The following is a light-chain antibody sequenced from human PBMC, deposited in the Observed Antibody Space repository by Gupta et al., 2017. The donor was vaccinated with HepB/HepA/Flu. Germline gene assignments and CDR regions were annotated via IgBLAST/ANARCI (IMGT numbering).Light chain of an antibody. V-gene: IGKV1-5*03. CDR2: KAS. CDR3: QQYVDYPWT. Sequence: DIQMTQSPSTLSASVGDRVTITCRASQSISSWLAWYQQKLGKAPKLLIYKASNLESGVPSRFRGSESGTEFILTISSLQPDDSGTYYCQQYVDYPWTFGQGTKVEIK. CDR1: QSISSW. J-gene: IGKJ1*01.